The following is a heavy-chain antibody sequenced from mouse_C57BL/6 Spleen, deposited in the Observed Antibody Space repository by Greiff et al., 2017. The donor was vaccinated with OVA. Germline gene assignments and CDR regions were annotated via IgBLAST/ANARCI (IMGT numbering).Heavy chain of an antibody. CDR1: GYTFTDYY. Sequence: QVQLKQSGPELVKPGASVKISCKASGYTFTDYYINWVKQRPGQGLEWIGWIFPGSGSTYYNEKFKGKATLTVDKSSSTAYMLLSSLTSEDSAVYFCARPVSYYYGSSYWYFDVWGTGTTVTVSS. V-gene: IGHV1-75*01. CDR3: ARPVSYYYGSSYWYFDV. CDR2: IFPGSGST. D-gene: IGHD1-1*01. J-gene: IGHJ1*03.